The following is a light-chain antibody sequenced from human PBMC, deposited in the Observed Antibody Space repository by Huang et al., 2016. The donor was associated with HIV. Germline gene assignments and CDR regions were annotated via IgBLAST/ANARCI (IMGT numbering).Light chain of an antibody. J-gene: IGKJ5*01. Sequence: ERVMTQSPATLSVAPGERVTLSCRAGHSVSSNLAWYQQKPGQAPRLLIHGASTRATGIPARFSGSGSGTEFTLAISSLQSEDSGVYFCQRYDNWPLTFGQGTRLEIK. CDR1: HSVSSN. CDR2: GAS. V-gene: IGKV3-15*01. CDR3: QRYDNWPLT.